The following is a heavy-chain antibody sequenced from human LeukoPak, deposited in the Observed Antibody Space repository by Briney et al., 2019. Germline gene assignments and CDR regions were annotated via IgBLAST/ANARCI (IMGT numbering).Heavy chain of an antibody. J-gene: IGHJ4*02. Sequence: GGSLRLSCAASGFTFSNYWMHWVRQDPGKGLVWVSFINPDGSTTNYADSVRGRFTISRDNSKNTLYLQMNSLRAEDTAVYYCAKDHGSGGSCYDYWGQGTLVTVSS. CDR1: GFTFSNYW. CDR3: AKDHGSGGSCYDY. CDR2: INPDGSTT. D-gene: IGHD2-15*01. V-gene: IGHV3-74*01.